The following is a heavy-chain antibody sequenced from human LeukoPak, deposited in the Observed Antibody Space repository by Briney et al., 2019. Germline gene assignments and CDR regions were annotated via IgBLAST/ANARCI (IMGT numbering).Heavy chain of an antibody. CDR3: ARGRASAFDV. J-gene: IGHJ3*01. CDR2: TYYTSKWNT. Sequence: SQTLSLSCAISGDSVSTSCVAWNWVRQSPSRGLEWLGRTYYTSKWNTDYAVSVKSRIVVNPDTSKNQFSLQLNSVTSEDTAVSYCARGRASAFDVWGQGTMVTVSS. CDR1: GDSVSTSCVA. V-gene: IGHV6-1*01. D-gene: IGHD6-25*01.